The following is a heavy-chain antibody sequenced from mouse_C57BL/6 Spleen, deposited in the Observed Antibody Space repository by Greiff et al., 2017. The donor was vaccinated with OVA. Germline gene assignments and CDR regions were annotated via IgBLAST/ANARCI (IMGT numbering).Heavy chain of an antibody. D-gene: IGHD4-1*01. Sequence: EVQLVESGPELVKPGASVKISCKASGYTFTDYYMNWVKQSHGKSLEWIGDINPNNGGTSYNQKFKGKATLTVDKSSSTAYMELRSLTSEDSAVYYCAGNWDLDYWGQGTTLTVSS. V-gene: IGHV1-26*01. CDR2: INPNNGGT. CDR3: AGNWDLDY. CDR1: GYTFTDYY. J-gene: IGHJ2*01.